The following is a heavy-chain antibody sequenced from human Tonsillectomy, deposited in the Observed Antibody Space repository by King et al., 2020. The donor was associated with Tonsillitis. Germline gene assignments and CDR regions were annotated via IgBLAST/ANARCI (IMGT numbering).Heavy chain of an antibody. Sequence: QLAQSGAEVKKPGESLKISCQGTGYSFTTYWIGWVRQMPGKGLEWMGIIYPGDSDTRYGPSFQGQVTISADKSISTAYLQWSGLKASDTAMYFCARHKSYYGSGSYFAEIDYWGQGTLLTVSS. V-gene: IGHV5-51*01. CDR1: GYSFTTYW. J-gene: IGHJ4*02. D-gene: IGHD3-10*01. CDR3: ARHKSYYGSGSYFAEIDY. CDR2: IYPGDSDT.